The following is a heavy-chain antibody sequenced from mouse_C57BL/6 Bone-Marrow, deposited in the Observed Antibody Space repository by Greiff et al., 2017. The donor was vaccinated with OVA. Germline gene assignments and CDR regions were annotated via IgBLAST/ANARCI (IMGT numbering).Heavy chain of an antibody. Sequence: EVQLQQSGPELVKPGASVKISCKASGYTFTDYYMNWVKQSPGQSLEWIGDINPNNGGTSYNQKFKGKATLTVDKSSSTAYMELRSLTSEDSAVYYCASPIYYDYGYAMDYWGQGTSVTVSS. J-gene: IGHJ4*01. CDR3: ASPIYYDYGYAMDY. CDR2: INPNNGGT. CDR1: GYTFTDYY. V-gene: IGHV1-26*01. D-gene: IGHD2-4*01.